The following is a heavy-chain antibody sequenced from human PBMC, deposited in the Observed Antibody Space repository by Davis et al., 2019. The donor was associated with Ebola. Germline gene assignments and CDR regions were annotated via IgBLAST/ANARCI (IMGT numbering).Heavy chain of an antibody. CDR2: INSDGSST. J-gene: IGHJ4*02. V-gene: IGHV3-74*01. D-gene: IGHD4-17*01. CDR3: AREDYGDYYFDY. Sequence: GESLKISCAASGFTFSSYWMHWVRQAPGKGLVWVSRINSDGSSTSYADSVKGRFTISRDNSKNTLYLQMNSLRAEDTAVYYCAREDYGDYYFDYWGQGTLVTVSS. CDR1: GFTFSSYW.